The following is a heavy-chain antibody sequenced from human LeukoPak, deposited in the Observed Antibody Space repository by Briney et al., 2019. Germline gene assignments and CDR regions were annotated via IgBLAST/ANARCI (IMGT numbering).Heavy chain of an antibody. V-gene: IGHV3-23*01. D-gene: IGHD2-2*02. J-gene: IGHJ6*03. CDR3: AAPGKPYCSSTSCYTDYYYYYYMDV. CDR2: ISSTGGTI. Sequence: RSGGSLRLSCVGSGFTFSNYLMNWVRQAPGKGLEWVSFISSTGGTIYYADSVKGRFTISRDNSKNTLYLQMNSLRAEDTAVYYCAAPGKPYCSSTSCYTDYYYYYYMDVWGKGTTVTVSS. CDR1: GFTFSNYL.